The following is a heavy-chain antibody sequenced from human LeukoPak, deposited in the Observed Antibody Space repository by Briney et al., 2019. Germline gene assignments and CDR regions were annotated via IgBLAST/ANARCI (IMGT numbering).Heavy chain of an antibody. CDR3: ARSGYDFWSGYYNWFDP. V-gene: IGHV4-59*01. J-gene: IGHJ5*02. Sequence: PSETLSLTCTVSGGSISSYYWSWMRQPPGKGLEWIGFISYSGTTNYNPSLKSRVTISIDVSRNQFSLRLSSVTAADTAVYYCARSGYDFWSGYYNWFDPWGQGTLVTVSS. CDR2: ISYSGTT. CDR1: GGSISSYY. D-gene: IGHD3-3*01.